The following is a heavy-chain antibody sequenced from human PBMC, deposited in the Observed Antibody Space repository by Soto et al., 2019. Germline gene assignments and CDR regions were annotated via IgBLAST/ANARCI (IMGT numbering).Heavy chain of an antibody. V-gene: IGHV4-31*03. CDR3: ARQIAAAGTGYYYYYMDV. CDR1: GGSISSGGYY. D-gene: IGHD6-13*01. CDR2: ICYSGST. J-gene: IGHJ6*03. Sequence: SETLSLTCTVSGGSISSGGYYWSWIRQHPGKGLEWIGYICYSGSTYYNPSLKSRVTISVDTSKNQFSLKLSSVTAADTAVYYCARQIAAAGTGYYYYYMDVWGKGTTVTVSS.